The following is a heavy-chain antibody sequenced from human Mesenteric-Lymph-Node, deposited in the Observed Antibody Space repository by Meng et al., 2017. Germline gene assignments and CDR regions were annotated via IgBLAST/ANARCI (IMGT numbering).Heavy chain of an antibody. CDR2: ISGSGGST. J-gene: IGHJ6*02. D-gene: IGHD3-3*01. V-gene: IGHV3-23*01. CDR3: AKKGDTIFGVVISYYYYYYGMDV. Sequence: SGAASGFTFSSYAMSWVRQAPGKGLEWVSAISGSGGSTYYADSVKGRFTISRDNSKNTLYLQMNSLRAEDTAVYYCAKKGDTIFGVVISYYYYYYGMDVWGQGTTVTVSS. CDR1: GFTFSSYA.